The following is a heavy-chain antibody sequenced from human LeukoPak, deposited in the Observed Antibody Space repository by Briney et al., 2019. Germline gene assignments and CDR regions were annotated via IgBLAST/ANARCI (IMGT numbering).Heavy chain of an antibody. V-gene: IGHV1-2*02. CDR2: INPDSGGT. CDR1: GYSFTDYY. CDR3: ARGGHYYSYSMDV. J-gene: IGHJ6*03. Sequence: GSVKVSCKASGYSFTDYYMHWVRQAPGQGLESMGWINPDSGGTNYPQKFQGRVTMTRDTSISTAYMELSRLRSDDTAVYYCARGGHYYSYSMDVWGKGTTVTVSS.